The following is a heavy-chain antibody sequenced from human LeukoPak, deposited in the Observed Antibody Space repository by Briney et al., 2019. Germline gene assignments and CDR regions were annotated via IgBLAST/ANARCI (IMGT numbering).Heavy chain of an antibody. V-gene: IGHV1-18*01. CDR1: GYTFTSYG. Sequence: ASVKVSCKASGYTFTSYGISWVRQAPGQGFEWMGWISAYNGNTNYAQKFQGRVTITADKSTSTAYMELSSLRSEDTAVYYCARDPGHRTKYYYDSSGYIDYWGQGTLVTVSS. D-gene: IGHD3-22*01. CDR3: ARDPGHRTKYYYDSSGYIDY. J-gene: IGHJ4*02. CDR2: ISAYNGNT.